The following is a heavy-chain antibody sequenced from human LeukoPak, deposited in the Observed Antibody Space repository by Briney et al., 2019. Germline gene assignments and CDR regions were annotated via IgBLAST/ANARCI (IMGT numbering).Heavy chain of an antibody. Sequence: PSETLSLTCTVSGGSISSYYWSWIRQPAGKGLEWIGRIYTSGSTNYNPSLKSRVTISVDKSKNQFSLKLSSATAADTAVYYCASTPRPHYGLTPPAGYFDYWGQGTLVTVSS. V-gene: IGHV4-4*07. CDR2: IYTSGST. J-gene: IGHJ4*02. CDR3: ASTPRPHYGLTPPAGYFDY. CDR1: GGSISSYY. D-gene: IGHD3-16*01.